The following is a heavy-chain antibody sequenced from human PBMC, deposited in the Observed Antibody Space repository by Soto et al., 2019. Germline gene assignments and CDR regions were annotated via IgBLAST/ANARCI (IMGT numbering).Heavy chain of an antibody. J-gene: IGHJ3*02. CDR1: GFTFTSSA. CDR3: AANPSHTYYYDSSGYPMAFDI. V-gene: IGHV1-58*01. CDR2: IVVGSGNT. Sequence: SVKVSCKASGFTFTSSAVQWVRQARGQRLEWIGWIVVGSGNTNYAQKFQERVTITRDMSTSTAYMELSSLRSEDTAVYYCAANPSHTYYYDSSGYPMAFDIWGQGTMVTVSS. D-gene: IGHD3-22*01.